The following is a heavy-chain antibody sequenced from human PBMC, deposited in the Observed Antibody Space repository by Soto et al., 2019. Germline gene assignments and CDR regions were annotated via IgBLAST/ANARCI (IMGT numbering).Heavy chain of an antibody. D-gene: IGHD3-22*01. J-gene: IGHJ4*02. V-gene: IGHV4-30-4*01. CDR3: ARVLWGYYDSSGYSIDY. CDR1: GGSFSDYY. Sequence: TSETLSLTSAVYGGSFSDYYWSWIRKPPGKGLEWIGYIYYSGSTYYNPSLKSRVTISVDTSKNQFSLKLSSVTAADTAVYYCARVLWGYYDSSGYSIDYWGQGTLVTVSS. CDR2: IYYSGST.